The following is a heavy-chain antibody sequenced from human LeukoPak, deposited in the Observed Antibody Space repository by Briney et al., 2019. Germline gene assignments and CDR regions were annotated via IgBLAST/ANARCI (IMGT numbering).Heavy chain of an antibody. V-gene: IGHV1-46*01. CDR2: INPSGGST. CDR3: ARLFGQQLVLDY. Sequence: GASVKVSCKASGYTFTSYYMHWVRQAPGQGLEWMGIINPSGGSTSYAQKFQGRVTMTRDMSTSTVYMELSSLKASDTAMYYCARLFGQQLVLDYWGQGTLVTVSS. J-gene: IGHJ4*02. CDR1: GYTFTSYY. D-gene: IGHD6-13*01.